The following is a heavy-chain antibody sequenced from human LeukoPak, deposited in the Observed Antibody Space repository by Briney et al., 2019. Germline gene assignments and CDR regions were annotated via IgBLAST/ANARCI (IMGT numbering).Heavy chain of an antibody. CDR2: IYYSGST. Sequence: SETLSLTCTVSGGSISGSSYYWGWIRQPPGKGLEWIGSIYYSGSTYYNPSLKSRVTISVDTSKNQFSLKLSSVTAADTAVYYCARHVVVVAATPRWFDPWGRGTLVTVSS. CDR1: GGSISGSSYY. J-gene: IGHJ5*02. CDR3: ARHVVVVAATPRWFDP. V-gene: IGHV4-39*01. D-gene: IGHD2-15*01.